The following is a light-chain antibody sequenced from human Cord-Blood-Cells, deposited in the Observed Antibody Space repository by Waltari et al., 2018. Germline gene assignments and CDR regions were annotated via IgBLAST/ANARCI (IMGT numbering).Light chain of an antibody. CDR1: QSLLHSNGYNY. CDR3: MQALQTPWT. V-gene: IGKV2-28*01. J-gene: IGKJ1*01. CDR2: LGS. Sequence: DIVMTQSPLSLPVTPGEPASISCRSSQSLLHSNGYNYLDWYLQKPGQSPQLLISLGSNRASGVHDRCRGRGSDTDFTLKISRVEAEDVGVYYCMQALQTPWTFGQGTKVEIK.